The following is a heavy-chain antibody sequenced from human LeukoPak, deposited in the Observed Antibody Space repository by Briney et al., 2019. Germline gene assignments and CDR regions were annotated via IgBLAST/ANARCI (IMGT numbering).Heavy chain of an antibody. CDR3: VREARGYHYTYFDY. V-gene: IGHV3-13*01. CDR1: GFTLGSHD. CDR2: IASGFHT. Sequence: GGSMRLSCTASGFTLGSHDMHWVRHTRGEGLEWVAAIASGFHTFYAGSVKGRFTVSRGDAKNSLYLQMNSLRVGDTAVYYCVREARGYHYTYFDYWGQGTLVTVSS. J-gene: IGHJ4*02. D-gene: IGHD5-18*01.